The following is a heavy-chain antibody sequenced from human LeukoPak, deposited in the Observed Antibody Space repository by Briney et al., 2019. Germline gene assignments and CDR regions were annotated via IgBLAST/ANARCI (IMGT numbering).Heavy chain of an antibody. Sequence: AGGSLRLSCAASGFTFSSYSMNWVRQAPGKGLEWVSSISSSSSYIYYADSVKGRFTISRDNAKNSLYLQMNSLRAEDTAVYHCARPYGAATGYYGMDVWGQGTTVTVSS. J-gene: IGHJ6*02. CDR1: GFTFSSYS. CDR2: ISSSSSYI. CDR3: ARPYGAATGYYGMDV. D-gene: IGHD4-17*01. V-gene: IGHV3-21*01.